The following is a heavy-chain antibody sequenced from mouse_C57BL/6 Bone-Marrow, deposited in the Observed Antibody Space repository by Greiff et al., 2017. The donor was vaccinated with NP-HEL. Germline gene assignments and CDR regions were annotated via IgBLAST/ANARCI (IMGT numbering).Heavy chain of an antibody. Sequence: QVQLQQPGAELVRPGTSVKLSCKASGYTFTSYWMHWVKQRPGQGLEWIGVIDPSDSYTNYNQKFKGKATLTVDTSSSTAYMQLSSLTSEDAAVYYCARVSAMVEGCAYWGQGTRVTVSA. J-gene: IGHJ3*01. CDR1: GYTFTSYW. D-gene: IGHD2-2*01. V-gene: IGHV1-59*01. CDR3: ARVSAMVEGCAY. CDR2: IDPSDSYT.